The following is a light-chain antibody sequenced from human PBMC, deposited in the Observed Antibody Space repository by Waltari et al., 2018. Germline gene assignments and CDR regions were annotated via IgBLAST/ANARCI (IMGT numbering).Light chain of an antibody. Sequence: ELVLPQSPGTLSLSPGERATLSCRASQSVGRYLAWYQQKPGQAPRLLIYGASTRATGIPDRFSGSGSGTDFSLIISRLEPEDVAVYFCQKYEALPATFGQGTKVEIK. CDR3: QKYEALPAT. J-gene: IGKJ1*01. V-gene: IGKV3-20*01. CDR2: GAS. CDR1: QSVGRY.